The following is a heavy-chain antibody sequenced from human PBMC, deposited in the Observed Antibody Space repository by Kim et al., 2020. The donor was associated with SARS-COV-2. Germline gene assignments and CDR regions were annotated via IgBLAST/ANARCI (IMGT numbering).Heavy chain of an antibody. V-gene: IGHV4-30-4*01. D-gene: IGHD6-19*01. CDR2: IYYSGST. Sequence: SETLSLTCTVSGGSISSGDYYWSWIRQPPGKGLEWIGYIYYSGSTYYNPSLKSRVTISVDTSKNQFSLKLSSVTAADTAVYYCARAISSTWLVIRHFDYWGQGTLGTVSS. CDR3: ARAISSTWLVIRHFDY. CDR1: GGSISSGDYY. J-gene: IGHJ4*02.